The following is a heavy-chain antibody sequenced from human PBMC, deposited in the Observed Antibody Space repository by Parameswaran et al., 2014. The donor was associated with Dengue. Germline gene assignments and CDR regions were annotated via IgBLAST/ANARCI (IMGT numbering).Heavy chain of an antibody. CDR2: INPNSGGT. D-gene: IGHD2-21*02. J-gene: IGHJ4*02. CDR3: ARSILAYCGGDCYSDLGY. V-gene: IGHV1-2*02. Sequence: WVRQAPGQGLEWMGWINPNSGGTNYAQKFQGRVTMTRDTSISTAYMELSRLRSDDTAVYYCARSILAYCGGDCYSDLGYWGQGTLVTVSS.